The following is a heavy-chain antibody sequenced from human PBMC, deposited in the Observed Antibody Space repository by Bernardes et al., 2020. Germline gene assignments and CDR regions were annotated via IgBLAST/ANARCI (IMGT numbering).Heavy chain of an antibody. CDR1: GYTFTSYY. D-gene: IGHD1-26*01. Sequence: ASVKVSCKASGYTFTSYYMHWVRQAPGQGLEWMGIINPSGGSTSYAQKFQGRVTMTRDTSTSTVYMELSSLRSEDTAVYYCAKTVGEMATILVHWGQGTLVTVSS. J-gene: IGHJ4*02. CDR2: INPSGGST. V-gene: IGHV1-46*01. CDR3: AKTVGEMATILVH.